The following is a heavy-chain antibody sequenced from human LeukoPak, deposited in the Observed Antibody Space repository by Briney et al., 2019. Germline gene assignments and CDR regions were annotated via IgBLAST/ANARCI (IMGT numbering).Heavy chain of an antibody. CDR2: ICGSGGST. V-gene: IGHV3-23*01. CDR3: SRQSKADLRLGEFSLRGDYYMDV. Sequence: GGTLRLSCAASGFTFSSYGMSWVRQAPGKGLEWVSAICGSGGSTYYADSVKGRFTISRDDSRVTAYLQMNSLKTEDTAVYYCSRQSKADLRLGEFSLRGDYYMDVWGKGTTVTVSS. D-gene: IGHD3-16*02. J-gene: IGHJ6*03. CDR1: GFTFSSYG.